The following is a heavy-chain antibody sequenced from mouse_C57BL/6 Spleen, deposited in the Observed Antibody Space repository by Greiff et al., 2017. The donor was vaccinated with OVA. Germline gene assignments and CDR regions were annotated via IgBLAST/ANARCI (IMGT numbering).Heavy chain of an antibody. D-gene: IGHD4-1*01. CDR1: GYSITSGYY. J-gene: IGHJ4*01. CDR2: ISYDGSN. V-gene: IGHV3-6*01. Sequence: EVKLQESGPGLVKPSQSLSLTCSVTGYSITSGYYWNWIRQFPGNKLEWMGYISYDGSNNYNPSLKNRISITRDTSKNQFFLKLNSVTTEDTATYYCATANWEYYYAMDYWGQGTSVTVSS. CDR3: ATANWEYYYAMDY.